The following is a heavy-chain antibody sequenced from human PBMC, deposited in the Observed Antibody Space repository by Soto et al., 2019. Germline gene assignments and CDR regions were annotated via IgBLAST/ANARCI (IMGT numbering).Heavy chain of an antibody. CDR2: ISDSGATK. D-gene: IGHD2-15*01. CDR1: GFTFSNCG. V-gene: IGHV3-48*02. CDR3: ARCSRNSCYSYGVDV. Sequence: PGGSLRLSCAASGFTFSNCGMNWVRKTPGKGLEWVSYISDSGATKHYADFVKGRFTISRDNGKDSLYLQMNSLRDEDTAVYFCARCSRNSCYSYGVDVWGQGATVTVSS. J-gene: IGHJ6*02.